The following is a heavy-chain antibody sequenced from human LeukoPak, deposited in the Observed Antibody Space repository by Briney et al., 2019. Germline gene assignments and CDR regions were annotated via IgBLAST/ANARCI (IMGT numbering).Heavy chain of an antibody. CDR1: GYTFTGYY. D-gene: IGHD3-10*01. Sequence: ASVKVSCKASGYTFTGYYMHWVRQAPGQGLEWMGWINPNSGGTNYAQKFQGRVTMTRDTSISTAYMELSRLRSDDTAVYYCAREGTGVWFGEFRPIDYWGQGTLVTVSS. V-gene: IGHV1-2*02. CDR3: AREGTGVWFGEFRPIDY. J-gene: IGHJ4*02. CDR2: INPNSGGT.